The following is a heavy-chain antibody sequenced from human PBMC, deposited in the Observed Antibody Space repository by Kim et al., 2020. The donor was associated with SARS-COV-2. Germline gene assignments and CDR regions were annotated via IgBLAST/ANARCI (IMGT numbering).Heavy chain of an antibody. CDR2: IWYDGSNK. CDR3: AKEPTFSGWRWFDP. Sequence: GGSLRLSCAASGFTFSSYGMHWVRQAPGKGLEWVAVIWYDGSNKYYADSVKGRFTISRDNSKNTLYLQMNSLRAEDTAVYYCAKEPTFSGWRWFDPWGQGTLVTVSS. CDR1: GFTFSSYG. V-gene: IGHV3-33*06. D-gene: IGHD6-19*01. J-gene: IGHJ5*02.